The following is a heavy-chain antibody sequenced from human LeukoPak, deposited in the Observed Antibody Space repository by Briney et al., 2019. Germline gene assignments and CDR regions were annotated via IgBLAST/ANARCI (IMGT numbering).Heavy chain of an antibody. J-gene: IGHJ2*01. D-gene: IGHD3-10*01. CDR3: ARDGSYGSGSYYAYWYFDL. Sequence: GGSLRLSCAASGFTFSSYSMNWVRQAPGKGLEWVSSISSSSYIYYADSVKGRFTISRDNAKNSLYLQMNSLRAEDTAVYYCARDGSYGSGSYYAYWYFDLWGRGTLVTVSS. V-gene: IGHV3-21*01. CDR1: GFTFSSYS. CDR2: ISSSSYI.